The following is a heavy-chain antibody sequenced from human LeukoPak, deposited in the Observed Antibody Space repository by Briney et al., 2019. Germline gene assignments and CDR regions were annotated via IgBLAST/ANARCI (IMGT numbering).Heavy chain of an antibody. CDR2: IYYSGST. D-gene: IGHD6-13*01. Sequence: SETPPLTCTVSGGSISSGGYYWSWIRQHPGKGLEWIGYIYYSGSTYYNPSLKSRVTISVDTSKNQFSLKLSSVTAADTAVYYCARDSPIGYSSSWYQIDYWGQGTLVTVSS. CDR3: ARDSPIGYSSSWYQIDY. CDR1: GGSISSGGYY. J-gene: IGHJ4*02. V-gene: IGHV4-31*03.